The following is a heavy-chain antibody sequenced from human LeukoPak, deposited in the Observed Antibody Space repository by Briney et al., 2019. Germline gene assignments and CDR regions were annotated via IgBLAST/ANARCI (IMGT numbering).Heavy chain of an antibody. Sequence: GASVKVSCKASGYTFTGYYRHWVRQAPGQGLEWMGWINPNSGGTNYAQKFQGRVTMTRDTSISTAYMELSRLRSDDTAVYYCARDHLPPGGSGSYYVPVYWGQGTLVTVSS. V-gene: IGHV1-2*02. CDR2: INPNSGGT. CDR3: ARDHLPPGGSGSYYVPVY. J-gene: IGHJ4*02. D-gene: IGHD3-10*01. CDR1: GYTFTGYY.